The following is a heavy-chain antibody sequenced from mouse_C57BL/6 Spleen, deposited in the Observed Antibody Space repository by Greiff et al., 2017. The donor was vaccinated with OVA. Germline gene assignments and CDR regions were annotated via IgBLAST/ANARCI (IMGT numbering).Heavy chain of an antibody. CDR1: GYTFTNYW. V-gene: IGHV1-55*01. CDR3: ATVVYYDYGGDYALDY. D-gene: IGHD2-4*01. J-gene: IGHJ4*01. CDR2: IYPGSGGT. Sequence: QVQLQQSGAELVKPGASVKMSCKASGYTFTNYWITWVKQRPGQGLEWIGDIYPGSGGTNYNEKFKGKATLTADTSSSTAYMQLSSLTSEDSAVSYVATVVYYDYGGDYALDYWGQGTSVTVSS.